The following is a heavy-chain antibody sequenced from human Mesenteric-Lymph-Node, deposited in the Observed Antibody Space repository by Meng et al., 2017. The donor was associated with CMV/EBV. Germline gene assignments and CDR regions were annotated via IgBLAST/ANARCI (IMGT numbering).Heavy chain of an antibody. D-gene: IGHD3-16*01. V-gene: IGHV5-51*01. CDR3: ARRAGGYENYYDY. CDR1: GYSFTSHW. CDR2: SYPGDSDT. Sequence: GESLKISCQGSGYSFTSHWIGWVRQMPGKGLEWMGISYPGDSDTRYSPSLQGQVTMSADKSTTTAYLQWSSLKASDTAIYYCARRAGGYENYYDYWGQGTPVTVSS. J-gene: IGHJ4*02.